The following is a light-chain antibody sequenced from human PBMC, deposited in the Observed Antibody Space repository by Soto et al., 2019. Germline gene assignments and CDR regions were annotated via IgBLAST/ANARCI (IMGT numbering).Light chain of an antibody. V-gene: IGKV1D-12*01. CDR3: RQADSFPLT. Sequence: DIQMTQSPSSVSASIGDTVTITCRASHDISTFLAWYQQKPGKAPKLLIYCASTLESGVPSRFSGRGSGTDFTRTISSLQPEDFGSYFCRQADSFPLTFGGGPKVEIK. J-gene: IGKJ4*01. CDR2: CAS. CDR1: HDISTF.